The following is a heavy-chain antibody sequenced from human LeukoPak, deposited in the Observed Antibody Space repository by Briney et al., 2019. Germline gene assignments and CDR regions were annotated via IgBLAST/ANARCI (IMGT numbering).Heavy chain of an antibody. CDR2: IYTTAST. Sequence: PSQTLSLTCTVSGDSISSTDYYWTWLRQPAGEGLEWIGRIYTTASTSYNPSLKSRVTISLDTSKNQFSLKLSSVTAADTAVYYCAREQQLPQAGFDPWGQGTLVTVSS. V-gene: IGHV4-61*02. J-gene: IGHJ5*02. CDR3: AREQQLPQAGFDP. CDR1: GDSISSTDYY. D-gene: IGHD6-13*01.